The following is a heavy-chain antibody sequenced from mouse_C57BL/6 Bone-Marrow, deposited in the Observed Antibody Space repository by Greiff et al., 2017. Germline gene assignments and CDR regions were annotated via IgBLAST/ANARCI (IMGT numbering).Heavy chain of an antibody. V-gene: IGHV3-6*01. J-gene: IGHJ1*03. Sequence: ESGPGLVKPSQSLSLTCSVTGYSITSGYYWNWIRQFPGNKLEWMGYISYDGSNNYNPSLKNRISITRDTSKNQFFLKLNSVTTEDTATYYCARNSWYFDVWGTGTTGTVSS. CDR3: ARNSWYFDV. CDR1: GYSITSGYY. CDR2: ISYDGSN.